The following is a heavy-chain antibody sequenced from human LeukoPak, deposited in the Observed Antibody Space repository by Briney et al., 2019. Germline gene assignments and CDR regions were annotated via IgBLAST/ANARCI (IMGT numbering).Heavy chain of an antibody. Sequence: GASVKVSCKASGYTFTSYGISWVRQAPGQGLEWMGWISAYNGNTNYAQKLQGRVTMPTDTSTSTAYMELRSLRSDDTAVYYCARDSVDYYDSSGYYYDFVFDYWGQGTLVTVSS. CDR2: ISAYNGNT. D-gene: IGHD3-22*01. J-gene: IGHJ4*02. V-gene: IGHV1-18*01. CDR1: GYTFTSYG. CDR3: ARDSVDYYDSSGYYYDFVFDY.